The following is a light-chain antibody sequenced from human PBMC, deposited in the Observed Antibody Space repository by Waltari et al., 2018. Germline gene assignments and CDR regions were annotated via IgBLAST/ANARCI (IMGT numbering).Light chain of an antibody. J-gene: IGKJ2*01. V-gene: IGKV3-20*01. CDR1: QSVSSSY. CDR3: QQFDGSLYT. CDR2: GAS. Sequence: EIVLTQSPGTLSLSPGERATLPCRASQSVSSSYLTWYQQKPGPPPRLLIYGASNRATGIPERFSGSGSGTDFTLTISRLKPEDFAVYYCQQFDGSLYTFGQGTKLETK.